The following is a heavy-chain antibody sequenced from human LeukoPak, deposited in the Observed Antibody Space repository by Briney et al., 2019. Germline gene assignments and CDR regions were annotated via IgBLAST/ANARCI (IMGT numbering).Heavy chain of an antibody. CDR2: INAGNGNT. Sequence: ASVKVSCKASGYTFTSYAMHWVRQAPGQRLEWMGWINAGNGNTKYSQKFQGRVTISRDTSAGTAYMELSSLRSEDTAVYYCARGSRYCSGGSCLPRFDYWGQGTLVTVSS. CDR3: ARGSRYCSGGSCLPRFDY. CDR1: GYTFTSYA. D-gene: IGHD2-15*01. J-gene: IGHJ4*02. V-gene: IGHV1-3*01.